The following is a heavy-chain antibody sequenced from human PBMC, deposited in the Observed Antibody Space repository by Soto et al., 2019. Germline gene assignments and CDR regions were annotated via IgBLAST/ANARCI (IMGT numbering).Heavy chain of an antibody. Sequence: PSETLSLTCTVSGGSISSSSYYWGWIRQPPGKGLEWIGSIYYSGSTYYNPSLKSRVTISVDTSKNQFSLKLSSVTAADTAVYYCARRYSYGSGKYGMDLWGQGTTVTVSS. J-gene: IGHJ6*02. D-gene: IGHD3-10*01. CDR1: GGSISSSSYY. CDR3: ARRYSYGSGKYGMDL. V-gene: IGHV4-39*01. CDR2: IYYSGST.